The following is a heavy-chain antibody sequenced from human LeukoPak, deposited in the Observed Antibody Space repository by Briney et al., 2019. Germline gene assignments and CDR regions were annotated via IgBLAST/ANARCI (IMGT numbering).Heavy chain of an antibody. CDR1: GFTSSSYG. J-gene: IGHJ4*02. D-gene: IGHD3-22*01. V-gene: IGHV3-33*06. CDR2: IWYDGSNK. Sequence: PGGSLRLSCAVSGFTSSSYGMHWVRQAPGKGLEWVAVIWYDGSNKYYADSVKGRFTISRDNSKNTLYLQMNSLRAEDTAVYYCAKLSYYDTEDYWGQGTLVTVSP. CDR3: AKLSYYDTEDY.